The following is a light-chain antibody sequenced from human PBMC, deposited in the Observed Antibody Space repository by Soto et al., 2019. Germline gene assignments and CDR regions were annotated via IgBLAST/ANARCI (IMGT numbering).Light chain of an antibody. J-gene: IGLJ1*01. CDR1: SSDVGGYDY. CDR3: SSFTSSTTRV. Sequence: QSALTQPASVSGSPGQSITISCTGSSSDVGGYDYVSWYQQYPGKAPKLMIYDVSNRPSGVSHRFSGSKSGNTASLTISGLQADDEADYYCSSFTSSTTRVFGTGTKVTVL. V-gene: IGLV2-14*01. CDR2: DVS.